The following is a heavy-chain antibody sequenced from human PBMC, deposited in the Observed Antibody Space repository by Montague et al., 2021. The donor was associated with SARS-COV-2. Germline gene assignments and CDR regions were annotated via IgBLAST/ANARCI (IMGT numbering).Heavy chain of an antibody. V-gene: IGHV3-23*01. Sequence: SLRLSCAASGFTFNSHAMTWVRQPPGKGLDWVSTISSRGYYTYFADSVKGRFTISRDNSNSTVFLQMNSLRVEDTAVYYFAKVWGYYDSSGYYYVWGFDHWGQGTLVTVSS. D-gene: IGHD3-22*01. CDR1: GFTFNSHA. CDR3: AKVWGYYDSSGYYYVWGFDH. J-gene: IGHJ4*02. CDR2: ISSRGYYT.